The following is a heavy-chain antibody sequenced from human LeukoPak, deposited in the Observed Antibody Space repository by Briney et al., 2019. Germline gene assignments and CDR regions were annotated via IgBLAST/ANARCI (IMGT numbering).Heavy chain of an antibody. D-gene: IGHD3-9*01. CDR2: IYHSGST. Sequence: SETLSLTCAVSGGSFSSTNWWTWVRQPPGKGLEWIGEIYHSGSTNYNPSLKSRVTISVDKSKNQFSLKVSSVTAADTAVYYCARGFGGILTGYYGMDVWGQGTTVTVSS. CDR3: ARGFGGILTGYYGMDV. V-gene: IGHV4-4*02. J-gene: IGHJ6*02. CDR1: GGSFSSTNW.